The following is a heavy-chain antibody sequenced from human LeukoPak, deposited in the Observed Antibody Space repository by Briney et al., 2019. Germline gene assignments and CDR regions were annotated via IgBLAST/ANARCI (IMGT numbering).Heavy chain of an antibody. D-gene: IGHD2-2*01. CDR1: GFTVSSNY. CDR2: IYSGGST. CDR3: ASTHLGYCSSASCQNDY. V-gene: IGHV3-53*01. J-gene: IGHJ4*02. Sequence: GGSLRLSCAASGFTVSSNYMSWVRQAPGKGLEWVSVIYSGGSTYCADSVKGRFTISRDNSKNTLYLQMNSLRAEDTAVYYCASTHLGYCSSASCQNDYWGQGTLVTVSS.